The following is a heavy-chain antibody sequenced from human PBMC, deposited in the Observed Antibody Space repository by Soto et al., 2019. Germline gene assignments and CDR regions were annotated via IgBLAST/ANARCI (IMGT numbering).Heavy chain of an antibody. D-gene: IGHD6-19*01. Sequence: EVQLLESGGGLVQPGGSLRLSCAASGFTFSSYAMSWVRQAPGKGLEWVSAISGSGGSTYYADSVKGRFTISRDNSKNTLYLQMNSLRAEDTAVYYCAKDSGYSSGWSKGGDYWGQGTLVTVSS. CDR3: AKDSGYSSGWSKGGDY. CDR1: GFTFSSYA. CDR2: ISGSGGST. J-gene: IGHJ4*02. V-gene: IGHV3-23*01.